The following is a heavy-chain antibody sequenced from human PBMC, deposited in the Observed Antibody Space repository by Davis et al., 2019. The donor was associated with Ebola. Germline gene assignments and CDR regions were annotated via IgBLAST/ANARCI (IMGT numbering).Heavy chain of an antibody. D-gene: IGHD3-10*01. CDR3: AREGGLVRGVIISWQNGMDV. J-gene: IGHJ6*02. V-gene: IGHV1-3*01. CDR1: GYTFTSYV. Sequence: ASVKVSCKASGYTFTSYVIHWVRQAPGQRLEWLGWINAGNGNTKYSQKFQARVTIIRDTSASTAYMELSSLRSEDTAVYYCAREGGLVRGVIISWQNGMDVWGQGTTVTVSS. CDR2: INAGNGNT.